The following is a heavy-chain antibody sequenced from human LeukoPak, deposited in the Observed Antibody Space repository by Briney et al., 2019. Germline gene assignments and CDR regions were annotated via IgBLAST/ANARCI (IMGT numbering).Heavy chain of an antibody. J-gene: IGHJ4*02. Sequence: GGSLRLSCAASGFTFSSYWMHWVRQAPGKGLVWVSRINSDGSSTSYADSVKGRFAISRDNAKNTLYLQMNSLRAEDTAVYYCARHTRGDYFDHWGQGTLVTVSS. CDR2: INSDGSST. V-gene: IGHV3-74*01. CDR3: ARHTRGDYFDH. CDR1: GFTFSSYW. D-gene: IGHD5-18*01.